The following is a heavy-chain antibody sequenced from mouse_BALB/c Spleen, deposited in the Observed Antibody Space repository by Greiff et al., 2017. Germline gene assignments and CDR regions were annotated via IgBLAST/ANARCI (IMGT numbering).Heavy chain of an antibody. CDR3: ARDGGNYWYFDV. Sequence: ESGPGLVAPSQSLSITCTVSGFSLTSYGVHWVRQPPGKGLEWLGVIWAGGSTNYNSALMSRLSISKDNSKSQVFLKMNSLQTDDTAMYYCARDGGNYWYFDVWGAGTTVTVSS. J-gene: IGHJ1*01. D-gene: IGHD2-1*01. CDR2: IWAGGST. CDR1: GFSLTSYG. V-gene: IGHV2-9*02.